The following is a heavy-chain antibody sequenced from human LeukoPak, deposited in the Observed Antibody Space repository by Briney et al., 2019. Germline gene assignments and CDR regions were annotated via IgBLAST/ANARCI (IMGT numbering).Heavy chain of an antibody. J-gene: IGHJ4*02. CDR1: GGTFSSYA. CDR3: AREGFGYCSSTSWPGEYFDY. V-gene: IGHV1-69*04. D-gene: IGHD2-2*01. CDR2: IIPILGIA. Sequence: GASVKVSCKASGGTFSSYAISWVRQAPGQGLEWMGRIIPILGIANYAQKFQGRVTITADKSTSTAYMELSSLRSEDTAVYYCAREGFGYCSSTSWPGEYFDYWGQGTLVTVSS.